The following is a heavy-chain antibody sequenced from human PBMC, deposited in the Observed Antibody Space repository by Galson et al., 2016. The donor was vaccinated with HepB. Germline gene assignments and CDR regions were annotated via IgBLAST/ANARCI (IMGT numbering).Heavy chain of an antibody. D-gene: IGHD6-19*01. CDR2: IGYRGDGT. CDR1: RFTFSSYS. V-gene: IGHV3-23*01. CDR3: AREGVDTSGWFAIDV. J-gene: IGHJ6*02. Sequence: SLRLSCAASRFTFSSYSMSWVRQAPGKGLEWVSSIGYRGDGTDYAESVKGRFTISRDNSKNTLYLQMNSLRVEDSAVYYCAREGVDTSGWFAIDVWGQGTTVTVSS.